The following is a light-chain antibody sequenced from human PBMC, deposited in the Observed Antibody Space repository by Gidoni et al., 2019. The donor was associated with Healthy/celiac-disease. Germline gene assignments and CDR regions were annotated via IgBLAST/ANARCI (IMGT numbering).Light chain of an antibody. CDR1: QGISSY. V-gene: IGKV1-9*01. Sequence: DIQLTKSPSFLSASVGDRVTITCRASQGISSYLAWYQQKPGKAPKLLIYAAYTLQSGVPSRFSGSGSGTEFTLTISSLQPEDFATYYCQQLNSYLFTFGPGTKVDIK. CDR2: AAY. CDR3: QQLNSYLFT. J-gene: IGKJ3*01.